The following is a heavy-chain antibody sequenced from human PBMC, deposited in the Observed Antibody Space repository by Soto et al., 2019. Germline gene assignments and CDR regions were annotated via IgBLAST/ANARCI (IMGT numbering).Heavy chain of an antibody. Sequence: RGESLKISCKGSGYSFTSYWISWVRQMPGKGLEWMGRIDPSDSYTNYSPSFQGHVTISADKSISTAYLQWSSLKASDTAMYYCARGHCSSTSCYTRVYYYGMDVWGQGTTVTVSS. CDR1: GYSFTSYW. CDR2: IDPSDSYT. D-gene: IGHD2-2*02. CDR3: ARGHCSSTSCYTRVYYYGMDV. V-gene: IGHV5-10-1*01. J-gene: IGHJ6*02.